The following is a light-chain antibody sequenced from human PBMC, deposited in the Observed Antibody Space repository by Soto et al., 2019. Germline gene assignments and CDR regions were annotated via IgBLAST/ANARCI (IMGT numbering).Light chain of an antibody. CDR3: QQRYSWPLT. J-gene: IGKJ4*01. Sequence: EIVLTQSPATLSLSPGQRATLSCRASQSVGSYLGWYQQKPGQAPRLLIYDASNRATGIPARFSGSGSVTDFTLTISSLEPEDFAVYYCQQRYSWPLTFGGGTKVEIK. CDR1: QSVGSY. V-gene: IGKV3-11*01. CDR2: DAS.